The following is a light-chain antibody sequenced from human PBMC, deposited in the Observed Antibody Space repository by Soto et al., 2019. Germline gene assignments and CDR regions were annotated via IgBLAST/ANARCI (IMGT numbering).Light chain of an antibody. CDR2: KAS. CDR3: QQYNSYSPT. Sequence: DIQMTQSPSTLSASVGDRFTITCRASQSIIVWLAWYHQKAGKAPNLLIYKASRLESGVPSRFSGSGSETEFTLTISGLQPGDSATYYCQQYNSYSPTFGQGTKVDIK. V-gene: IGKV1-5*03. CDR1: QSIIVW. J-gene: IGKJ1*01.